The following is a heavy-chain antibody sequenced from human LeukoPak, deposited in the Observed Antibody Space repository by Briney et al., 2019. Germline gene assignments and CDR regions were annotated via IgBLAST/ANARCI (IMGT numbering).Heavy chain of an antibody. CDR3: ARNSTDDYESRGYGGGNGIDY. CDR2: IYYSGST. D-gene: IGHD3-22*01. CDR1: GGSISSYY. J-gene: IGHJ4*02. Sequence: SETLSLTCTVSGGSISSYYWSWIRQPPGKGLEWIGYIYYSGSTNYNPSLKSRVTISVDTSKNQFSLKLSSVTAADTAVYFCARNSTDDYESRGYGGGNGIDYGGKGTRVTVSS. V-gene: IGHV4-59*01.